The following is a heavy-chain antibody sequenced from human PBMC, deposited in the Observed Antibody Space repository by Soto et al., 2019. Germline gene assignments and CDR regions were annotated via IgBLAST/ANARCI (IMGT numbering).Heavy chain of an antibody. D-gene: IGHD2-21*02. CDR1: GYTFTSYA. CDR3: ARDRAYCGGDCYSSWFDP. CDR2: INAGNGNT. J-gene: IGHJ5*02. V-gene: IGHV1-3*01. Sequence: GGSVKVSCKASGYTFTSYAMHWVRQAPGQRLEWMGWINAGNGNTKYSQKFQGRVTITRDTSASTAYMELSSLRSEDTAVYYCARDRAYCGGDCYSSWFDPWGQGTLVTVSS.